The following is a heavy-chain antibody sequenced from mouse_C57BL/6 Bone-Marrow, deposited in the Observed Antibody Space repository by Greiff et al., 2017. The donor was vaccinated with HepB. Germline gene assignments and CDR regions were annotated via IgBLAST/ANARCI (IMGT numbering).Heavy chain of an antibody. D-gene: IGHD1-1*01. V-gene: IGHV1-74*01. CDR3: EIRPEYYGSHGYFDY. CDR1: GYTFTSYW. J-gene: IGHJ2*01. Sequence: QVQLQQPGAELVKPGASVKVSCKASGYTFTSYWMHWVKQRPGQGLEWIGRIHPSDSDTNYNQKFKGKATLTVDKSSSTAYMQLSSLTSEDSAVYDCEIRPEYYGSHGYFDYWGQGTTLTVSS. CDR2: IHPSDSDT.